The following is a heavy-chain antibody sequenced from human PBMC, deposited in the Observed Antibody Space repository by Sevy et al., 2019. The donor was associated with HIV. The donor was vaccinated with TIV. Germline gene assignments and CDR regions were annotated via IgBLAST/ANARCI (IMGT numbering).Heavy chain of an antibody. Sequence: SETLSLTCTVSGGSISSGGYYWSWIRQHPGKGLEWIGYIYYSGSTYYNPSLKSRVTISVDTSKNQFSLKLSSVTAADTAVYYCARELGPDYGDPVFFYFDYWGQGTLVTVSS. D-gene: IGHD4-17*01. CDR3: ARELGPDYGDPVFFYFDY. CDR2: IYYSGST. V-gene: IGHV4-31*03. CDR1: GGSISSGGYY. J-gene: IGHJ4*02.